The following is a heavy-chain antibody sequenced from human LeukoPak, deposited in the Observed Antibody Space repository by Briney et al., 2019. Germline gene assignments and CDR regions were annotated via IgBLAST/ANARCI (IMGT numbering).Heavy chain of an antibody. D-gene: IGHD3-9*01. CDR2: ISGGGDRT. CDR1: EFTFSSYA. J-gene: IGHJ4*02. Sequence: GGSLRLSCAASEFTFSSYAMNWVRQAPGKGLEWVSGISGGGDRTYYADSVKGRFTVSRDNSKNMLYLQMHSLRAEDTALYYCAKDYDTLTGYYSLIDYWGQGTLVTVSS. V-gene: IGHV3-23*01. CDR3: AKDYDTLTGYYSLIDY.